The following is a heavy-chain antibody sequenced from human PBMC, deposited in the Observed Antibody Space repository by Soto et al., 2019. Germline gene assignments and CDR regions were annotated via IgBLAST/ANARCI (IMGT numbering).Heavy chain of an antibody. CDR3: ARTAAAGTYYYYGMDV. D-gene: IGHD6-13*01. CDR1: GGSISSYY. Sequence: SETLSIICTVSGGSISSYYWSWIRHPAGKGLEWIGRIYTSGSTNYNPSLKSRVTMSVDTSKNQFSLKLSSVTAADTAVYYCARTAAAGTYYYYGMDVWGQGTTVSVSS. V-gene: IGHV4-4*07. J-gene: IGHJ6*02. CDR2: IYTSGST.